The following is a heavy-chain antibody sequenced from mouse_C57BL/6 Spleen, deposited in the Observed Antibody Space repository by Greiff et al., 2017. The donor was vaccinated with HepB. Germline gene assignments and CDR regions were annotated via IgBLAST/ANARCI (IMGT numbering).Heavy chain of an antibody. D-gene: IGHD2-2*01. CDR1: GYAFTNYL. Sequence: QVQLQQSGAELVRPGTSVKVSCKASGYAFTNYLIEWVKQRPGPGLEWIGVINPGSGGTNYNEKFKGKATLTADKSSSTAYMQLSSLTSEDSAVYFCARSGYGYDGFAYWGQGTLVTVSA. CDR2: INPGSGGT. CDR3: ARSGYGYDGFAY. V-gene: IGHV1-54*01. J-gene: IGHJ3*01.